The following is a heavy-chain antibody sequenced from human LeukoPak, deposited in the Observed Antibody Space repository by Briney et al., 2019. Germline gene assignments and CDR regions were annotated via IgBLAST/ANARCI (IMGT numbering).Heavy chain of an antibody. CDR2: ISWNSGSI. V-gene: IGHV3-9*01. J-gene: IGHJ4*02. CDR3: AKDIAVAGTFRGYFDY. D-gene: IGHD6-19*01. CDR1: GFTFDDYA. Sequence: GGSLRLSCAASGFTFDDYAMHWVRQAPGKGLEWVSGISWNSGSIGYADSVKGRFTISRDDAKNSLYLQMNSLRAEDTALYYCAKDIAVAGTFRGYFDYWGQGTLVTVSS.